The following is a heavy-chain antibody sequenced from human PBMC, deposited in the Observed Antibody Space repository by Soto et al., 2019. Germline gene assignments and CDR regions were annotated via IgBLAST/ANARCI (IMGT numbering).Heavy chain of an antibody. V-gene: IGHV4-34*01. Sequence: LSLTCAVYGGSFSGYYWGWIRQPPGKGLEWIGEINHSGSTNYNPSLKSRVTISVDTSKNQFSLKLSSVTAADTAVYYCARVGTGTTSLWGQGTLVTVSS. CDR1: GGSFSGYY. CDR2: INHSGST. J-gene: IGHJ4*02. CDR3: ARVGTGTTSL. D-gene: IGHD1-7*01.